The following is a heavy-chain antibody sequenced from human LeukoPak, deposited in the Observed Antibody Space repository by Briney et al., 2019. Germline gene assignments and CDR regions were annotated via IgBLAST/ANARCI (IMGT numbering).Heavy chain of an antibody. CDR3: VKDWGVLPDYSADGFDI. CDR1: GFMFSSYA. V-gene: IGHV3-23*01. Sequence: GGSLRLSCAASGFMFSSYAMNWVRQAPGKGLEWVSRISGSGERTDYGDSVKGRFTISRDKSKNTLYLQMDSLRGEDTAVYYCVKDWGVLPDYSADGFDIWGPGTVVTVSS. D-gene: IGHD4-11*01. J-gene: IGHJ3*02. CDR2: ISGSGERT.